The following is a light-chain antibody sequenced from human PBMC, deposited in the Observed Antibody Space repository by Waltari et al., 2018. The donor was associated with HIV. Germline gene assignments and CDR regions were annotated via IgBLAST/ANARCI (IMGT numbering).Light chain of an antibody. J-gene: IGLJ1*01. CDR1: SSDLGSYNL. V-gene: IGLV2-23*02. Sequence: QSALTQPASVSGSPGQSITISCTGTSSDLGSYNLVSWYQQPPGKAPKLMIYEVSKRPSGVSNRFSGSKSGNTASLTISGLQAEDEADYYCCSYAGSSTFYVFGTGTKVTVL. CDR3: CSYAGSSTFYV. CDR2: EVS.